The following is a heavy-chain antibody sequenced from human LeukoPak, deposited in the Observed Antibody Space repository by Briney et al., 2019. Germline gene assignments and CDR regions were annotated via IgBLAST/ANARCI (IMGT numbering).Heavy chain of an antibody. CDR3: AKRGVVIRVILVGFHKEAYYFDS. CDR1: GITLSNYG. J-gene: IGHJ4*02. Sequence: GGSLRLSCAISGITLSNYGMSWVRHPPGKGLEWVAGLSASGGSTNYADSVKGRFTISRDDPKNTLYLQMNSLRAEDTAAYCCAKRGVVIRVILVGFHKEAYYFDSWGQGALVTVSS. D-gene: IGHD3-10*01. CDR2: LSASGGST. V-gene: IGHV3-23*01.